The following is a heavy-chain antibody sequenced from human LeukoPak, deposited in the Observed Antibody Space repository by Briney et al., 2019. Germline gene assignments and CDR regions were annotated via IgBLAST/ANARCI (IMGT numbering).Heavy chain of an antibody. CDR2: TYYRSKWYN. D-gene: IGHD2-8*01. CDR3: ARGYCTNGVCYNEYFQH. V-gene: IGHV6-1*01. J-gene: IGHJ1*01. Sequence: SQTLSLTCAISGDSVSSNSAAWNWIRQSPSRGLEWLGRTYYRSKWYNDYAVSVKSRITINPDTSKNQFSLQLNSVTPEDTAVYYCARGYCTNGVCYNEYFQHWGQGTLVTVSS. CDR1: GDSVSSNSAA.